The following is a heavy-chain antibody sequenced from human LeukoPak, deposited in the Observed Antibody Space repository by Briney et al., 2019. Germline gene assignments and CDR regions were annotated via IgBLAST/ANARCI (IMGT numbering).Heavy chain of an antibody. D-gene: IGHD3-16*01. Sequence: GGSLRLSCAASGFTFSSYWMHWVRQAPGKGLVWVSRINSDGSSTSYADSVKGRFTISRDNAKNTLYLQMNSLSAEDTAVYYCARVAGSYAAPDYWGQGTLVTVSS. CDR3: ARVAGSYAAPDY. CDR1: GFTFSSYW. CDR2: INSDGSST. J-gene: IGHJ4*02. V-gene: IGHV3-74*01.